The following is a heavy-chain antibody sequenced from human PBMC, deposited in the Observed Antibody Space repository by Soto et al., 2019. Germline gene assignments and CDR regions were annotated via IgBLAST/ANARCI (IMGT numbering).Heavy chain of an antibody. CDR1: GGSMNSHDDN. CDR2: IHNSGST. J-gene: IGHJ3*02. V-gene: IGHV4-30-4*01. Sequence: QQQLQESGPGLVKPSQTLSLTCTVSGGSMNSHDDNWSWIRQPPGKGLEWIGYIHNSGSTYYNPSLKSRLTISSDMSKNQFSLRLNSVTAADTALYFCARGEVRGPFDIWGQGTKVTVSS. CDR3: ARGEVRGPFDI. D-gene: IGHD3-10*01.